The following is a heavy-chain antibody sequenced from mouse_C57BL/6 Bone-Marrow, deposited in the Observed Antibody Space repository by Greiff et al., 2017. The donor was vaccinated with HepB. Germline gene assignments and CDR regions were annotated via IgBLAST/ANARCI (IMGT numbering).Heavy chain of an antibody. D-gene: IGHD1-1*01. CDR3: ARFGYYGSCFYWYFDV. CDR2: ISYSGST. J-gene: IGHJ1*03. V-gene: IGHV3-8*01. Sequence: EVQGVESGPGLAKPSQTLSLTCSVTGYSITSDYWNWIRKFPGNKLEYMGYISYSGSTYYNPSLKSRISITRDTSKNQYYLQLNSVTTEDTATDDCARFGYYGSCFYWYFDVWGTGTTVTVSS. CDR1: GYSITSDY.